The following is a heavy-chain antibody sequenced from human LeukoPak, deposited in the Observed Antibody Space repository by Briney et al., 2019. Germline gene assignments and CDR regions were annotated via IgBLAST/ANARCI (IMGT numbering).Heavy chain of an antibody. D-gene: IGHD6-19*01. CDR2: ISGSGGDT. CDR3: AKTTAGYSSGRYPGWPIDY. CDR1: GFTFRSYA. V-gene: IGHV3-23*01. Sequence: GGSLRLSCAASGFTFRSYAIYWVRQAPGKGLEEVSGISGSGGDTYFADSVKGRFTISRDNSKNTVFLQMDSLRAEYTAAYYCAKTTAGYSSGRYPGWPIDYWGQGTLVTVSS. J-gene: IGHJ4*02.